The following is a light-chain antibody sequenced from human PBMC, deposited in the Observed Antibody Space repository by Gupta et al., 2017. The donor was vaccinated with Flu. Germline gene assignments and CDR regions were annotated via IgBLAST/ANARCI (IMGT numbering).Light chain of an antibody. CDR3: QEFYRYPLT. V-gene: IGKV1-9*01. J-gene: IGKJ4*01. CDR2: GAS. Sequence: GYKVTKTCRASQVISNYLAWYQQKPGRAPKLLIYGASTRESGVPARFSGSGSGTEFTLTINSLQPEDSATYYCQEFYRYPLTFGGGTKVEIK. CDR1: QVISNY.